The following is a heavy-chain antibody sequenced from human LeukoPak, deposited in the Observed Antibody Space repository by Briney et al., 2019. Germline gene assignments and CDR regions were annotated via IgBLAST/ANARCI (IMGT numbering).Heavy chain of an antibody. J-gene: IGHJ4*02. CDR3: ANGGDYGY. Sequence: GGSLRLSCVGSGFTFRSHAMSWVRQAPGKGLEWVSAISGSGSTTYYADSVKGRFTISRDNSKNTVYLQMNSLRVEDTAVYYCANGGDYGYWGQGTLVTVSS. D-gene: IGHD4-17*01. V-gene: IGHV3-23*01. CDR1: GFTFRSHA. CDR2: ISGSGSTT.